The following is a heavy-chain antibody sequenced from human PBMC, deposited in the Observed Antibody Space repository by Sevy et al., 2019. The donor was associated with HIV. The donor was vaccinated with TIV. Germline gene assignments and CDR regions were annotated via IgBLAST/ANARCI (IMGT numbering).Heavy chain of an antibody. V-gene: IGHV3-33*01. Sequence: GGSLRLSCAASGFTFSTYGMHWVRQAPGKGLEWVAVIWFDESNTYYADSVKGRLTISRDIAKNTLHLQMNSLRAEDTAVYYCARDLEFYDYGDYGPAFMPDYWGQGTLVTVSS. CDR2: IWFDESNT. J-gene: IGHJ4*02. D-gene: IGHD4-17*01. CDR1: GFTFSTYG. CDR3: ARDLEFYDYGDYGPAFMPDY.